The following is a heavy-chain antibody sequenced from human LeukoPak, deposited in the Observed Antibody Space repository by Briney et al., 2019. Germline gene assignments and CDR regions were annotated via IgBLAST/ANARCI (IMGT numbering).Heavy chain of an antibody. D-gene: IGHD6-6*01. CDR1: GYSISSGYY. V-gene: IGHV4-38-2*01. Sequence: SETLSLTCAVSGYSISSGYYWGWIRQPPGKGLEWIGSIYHSGSTYYNPSLKSRVTISVDTSKNQFSLKLSSVTAADTAVYYCARLSSSSANWFDPWGQGTLVTASS. CDR3: ARLSSSSANWFDP. CDR2: IYHSGST. J-gene: IGHJ5*02.